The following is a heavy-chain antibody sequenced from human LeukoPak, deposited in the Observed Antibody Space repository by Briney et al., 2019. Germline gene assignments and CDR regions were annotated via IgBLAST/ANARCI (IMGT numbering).Heavy chain of an antibody. CDR1: GFTFSSCW. CDR2: IKQDGSEK. V-gene: IGHV3-7*01. J-gene: IGHJ4*02. Sequence: GGSLRLSCAASGFTFSSCWMSWVRQAPGKGLEWVANIKQDGSEKYYVDSVKGRFTISRDNAKNSLYLQMNSLRAEDTAVYYCARDKTTVVPRTGTIFDYWGQGTLVTVSS. D-gene: IGHD4-23*01. CDR3: ARDKTTVVPRTGTIFDY.